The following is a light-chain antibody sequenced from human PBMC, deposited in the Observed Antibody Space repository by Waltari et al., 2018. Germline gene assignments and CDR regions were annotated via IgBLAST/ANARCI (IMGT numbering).Light chain of an antibody. Sequence: NQLAPIPSSLFACVGGRVTIPCQASQYISNFLNWYQHKQGKDPKLLIYDASNLETGVPSRFSGSASGTDFTITSSRLQPEDIATYYCQQYGNQVTFGQGTRLDIK. V-gene: IGKV1-33*01. J-gene: IGKJ5*01. CDR3: QQYGNQVT. CDR2: DAS. CDR1: QYISNF.